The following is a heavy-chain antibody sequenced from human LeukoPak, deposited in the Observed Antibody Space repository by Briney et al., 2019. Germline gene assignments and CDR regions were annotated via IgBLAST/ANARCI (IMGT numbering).Heavy chain of an antibody. V-gene: IGHV1-2*02. J-gene: IGHJ5*02. Sequence: ASVKVSCKASGYTFTGYYMHWVRHAPGQGLEWMGWMNPNSGSTNYAQWFQGRVTMTRDTSIGTAYMELSRLRPDDTALYYCAREALIESRPFTWLDPWGQGTLVTVSS. CDR1: GYTFTGYY. CDR2: MNPNSGST. D-gene: IGHD6-6*01. CDR3: AREALIESRPFTWLDP.